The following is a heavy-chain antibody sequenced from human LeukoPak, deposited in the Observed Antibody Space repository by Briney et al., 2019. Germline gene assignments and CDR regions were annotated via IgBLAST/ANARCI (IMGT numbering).Heavy chain of an antibody. D-gene: IGHD6-19*01. V-gene: IGHV3-23*01. Sequence: GGSLRLSCAASGFTFSSYAMSWVRQAPGKGLEWVSAISGSGGSTYYADSVKGRFTISRDNSKNTLYLQMNSLRAKDTAVYYCASSTRAVAGNFDYWGQGTLVTVSS. J-gene: IGHJ4*02. CDR1: GFTFSSYA. CDR3: ASSTRAVAGNFDY. CDR2: ISGSGGST.